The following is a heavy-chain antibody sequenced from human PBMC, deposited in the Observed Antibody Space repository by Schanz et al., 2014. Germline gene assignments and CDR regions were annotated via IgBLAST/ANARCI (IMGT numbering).Heavy chain of an antibody. CDR3: ARDQSPYPNSSDVRYFDY. D-gene: IGHD6-6*01. Sequence: QVQVVQSGAEVKKPGASVKVSCKASGYTFTSYGINWVRQAPGQGLEWMGWISAYNGNTNYAQKLQGRVTMTTDTSTSTAYMDLRSLRSDDTAVYYCARDQSPYPNSSDVRYFDYWGQGSLVTVSS. CDR1: GYTFTSYG. J-gene: IGHJ4*02. CDR2: ISAYNGNT. V-gene: IGHV1-18*01.